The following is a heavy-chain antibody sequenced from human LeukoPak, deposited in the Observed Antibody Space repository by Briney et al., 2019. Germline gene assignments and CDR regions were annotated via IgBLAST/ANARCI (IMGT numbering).Heavy chain of an antibody. CDR1: GGSISSSSYY. J-gene: IGHJ3*02. D-gene: IGHD1-26*01. CDR3: ARHSGSYLKSALHI. Sequence: PSETLSLTCTVSGGSISSSSYYWGWIRQPSGKGLEWIGSMYYSGSTYYNPSLKSRVTISVDTSKNQFSLELTSVTAADTAVYYCARHSGSYLKSALHIWGQGTMVTVSS. V-gene: IGHV4-39*01. CDR2: MYYSGST.